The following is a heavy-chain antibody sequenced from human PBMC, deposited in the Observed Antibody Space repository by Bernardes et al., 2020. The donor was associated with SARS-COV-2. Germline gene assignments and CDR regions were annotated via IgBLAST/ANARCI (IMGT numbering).Heavy chain of an antibody. Sequence: SETLSLTCTVSGGSISSYYWSWIRQPAGKGLEWIGRIYTSGSTNYNPSLKSRVTMSVDTSKNQFSLKLSSVTAADTAVYYCARSGYYYDSSGYPGGPNRAFDIWGQGTMVTVSS. CDR1: GGSISSYY. CDR2: IYTSGST. CDR3: ARSGYYYDSSGYPGGPNRAFDI. V-gene: IGHV4-4*07. D-gene: IGHD3-22*01. J-gene: IGHJ3*02.